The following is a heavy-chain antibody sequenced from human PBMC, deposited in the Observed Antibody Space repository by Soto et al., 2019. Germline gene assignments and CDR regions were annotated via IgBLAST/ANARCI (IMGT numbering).Heavy chain of an antibody. CDR2: ISAGGDGT. D-gene: IGHD1-1*01. V-gene: IGHV3-23*01. CDR3: AKEPRRQRAY. Sequence: LRLSCEASGFPFGNYHMSWVRQAPGKGLEWVAGISAGGDGTTYADSVKGRFTISRDNSRNTLYLQMNSLRVDDTALYYCAKEPRRQRAYGGQGTLV. CDR1: GFPFGNYH. J-gene: IGHJ4*01.